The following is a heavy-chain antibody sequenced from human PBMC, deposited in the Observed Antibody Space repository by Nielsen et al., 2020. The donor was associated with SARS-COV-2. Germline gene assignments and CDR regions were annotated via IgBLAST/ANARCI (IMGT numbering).Heavy chain of an antibody. V-gene: IGHV3-74*01. CDR1: GFTFSSYW. J-gene: IGHJ6*03. CDR2: INSDGSST. Sequence: GESLKISCAASGFTFSSYWMHWVRQAPGKGLVWVSRINSDGSSTSYADSVKGRFTISRDNAKNTLYLQMNSLRAEDTAVYHCARGGYSSGWYPYPHYMDVWGKGTTVTVSS. CDR3: ARGGYSSGWYPYPHYMDV. D-gene: IGHD6-19*01.